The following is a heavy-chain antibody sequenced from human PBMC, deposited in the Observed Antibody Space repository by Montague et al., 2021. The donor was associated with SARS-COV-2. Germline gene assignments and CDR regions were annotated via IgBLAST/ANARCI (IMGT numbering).Heavy chain of an antibody. CDR1: GGSISTIVNF. CDR2: IPYTGST. CDR3: ARSGDPGATVTYLY. Sequence: SETLSLTCTFSGGSISTIVNFWGWIRQPPGKGLEWIGSIPYTGSTYHNPSLKSRGTMSVDTSKNQFPLQLNSVTAADTAVYYCARSGDPGATVTYLYWGQGTLVTVSS. V-gene: IGHV4-39*06. D-gene: IGHD4-11*01. J-gene: IGHJ4*02.